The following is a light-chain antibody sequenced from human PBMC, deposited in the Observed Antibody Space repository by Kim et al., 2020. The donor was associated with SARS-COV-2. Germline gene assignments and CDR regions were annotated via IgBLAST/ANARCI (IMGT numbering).Light chain of an antibody. CDR3: QVWDSSSDHLRV. Sequence: PGKTARITGGGNNSGSKSVHWYQQKPGQAPVLVIYYDSDRPSGIPERISGSNSGNTATLTISRVEAGDEADYYCQVWDSSSDHLRVFGGGTQLTVL. CDR2: YDS. V-gene: IGLV3-21*04. J-gene: IGLJ3*02. CDR1: NSGSKS.